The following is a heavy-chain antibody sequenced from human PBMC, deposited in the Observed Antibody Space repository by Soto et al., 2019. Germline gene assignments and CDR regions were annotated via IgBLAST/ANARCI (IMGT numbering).Heavy chain of an antibody. CDR1: GYTLTELS. CDR2: FDPEDGET. D-gene: IGHD3-3*01. J-gene: IGHJ3*02. V-gene: IGHV1-24*01. Sequence: GASVKVSCKVSGYTLTELSMHWVRQAPGKGLEWMGGFDPEDGETIYAQKFQGRVTMTEDTSTDTAYMELSSLRSEDTAVYYCAILRFLEWPTITPDAFDIWGQGTMVTVSS. CDR3: AILRFLEWPTITPDAFDI.